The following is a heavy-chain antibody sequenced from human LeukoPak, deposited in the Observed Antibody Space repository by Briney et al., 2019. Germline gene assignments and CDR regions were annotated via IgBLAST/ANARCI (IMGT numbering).Heavy chain of an antibody. Sequence: GGSLRLSCAASGFTFSSYEMNWVRQAPGKGLEWASYISSSGRTIYYADSVKGRFTFSRDNAKNSLYLQMNSLRAEDTAVYYCARESGITMVRGVFHPWGQGTLVTVSS. CDR2: ISSSGRTI. V-gene: IGHV3-48*03. CDR1: GFTFSSYE. D-gene: IGHD3-10*01. J-gene: IGHJ5*02. CDR3: ARESGITMVRGVFHP.